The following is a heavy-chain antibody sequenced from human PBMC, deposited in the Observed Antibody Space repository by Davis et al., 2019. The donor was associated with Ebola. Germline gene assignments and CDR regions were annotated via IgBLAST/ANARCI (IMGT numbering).Heavy chain of an antibody. CDR1: GGTFSSYA. CDR3: AKGLVVVTAPDRTGVDY. Sequence: ASVKVSCKASGGTFSSYAISWVRQAPGQGLEWMGIINPSGGSTSYARKFQGRVTMTRDTSTSTVYMELSSLRSEDTAVYYCAKGLVVVTAPDRTGVDYWGQGTLVTVSS. CDR2: INPSGGST. V-gene: IGHV1-46*01. J-gene: IGHJ4*02. D-gene: IGHD2-21*02.